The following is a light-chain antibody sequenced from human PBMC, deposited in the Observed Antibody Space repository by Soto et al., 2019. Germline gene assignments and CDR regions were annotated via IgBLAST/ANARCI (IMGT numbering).Light chain of an antibody. CDR1: SSNIGAGYD. V-gene: IGLV1-40*01. Sequence: QAVVTQPPSVSAAPGQRVTISCTGSSSNIGAGYDVHWYQQLPGTAPKLLIYGNTIRPSGVPDRFSGSKSGTSASLAITGRQAEDEADYYCQSYDNSPSWVFGGGTKLTVL. CDR3: QSYDNSPSWV. CDR2: GNT. J-gene: IGLJ3*02.